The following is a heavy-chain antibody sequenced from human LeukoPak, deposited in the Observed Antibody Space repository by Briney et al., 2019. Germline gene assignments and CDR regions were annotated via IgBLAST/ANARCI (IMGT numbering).Heavy chain of an antibody. J-gene: IGHJ5*02. D-gene: IGHD6-6*01. Sequence: GASVKVSCKAPGYTFTGYYMHWVRQAPGQGLEWMGWINPNSGGTNYAQKFQGRVTMTRDTSISTAYMELSRLRSDDTAVYYCARDASIAARRGWFDPWGQGTLVTVSS. CDR1: GYTFTGYY. CDR3: ARDASIAARRGWFDP. CDR2: INPNSGGT. V-gene: IGHV1-2*02.